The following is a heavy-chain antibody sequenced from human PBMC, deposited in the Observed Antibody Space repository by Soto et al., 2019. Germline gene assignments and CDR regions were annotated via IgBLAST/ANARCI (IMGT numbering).Heavy chain of an antibody. D-gene: IGHD3-10*01. CDR3: ARGREDHVDHHFGHLFDS. CDR2: VHHTGNT. CDR1: GDSIRDSF. J-gene: IGHJ4*02. V-gene: IGHV4-59*01. Sequence: SETLSLTCTVSGDSIRDSFWSWVRQPPGKGLEWIGLVHHTGNTNYNPSLETRVTMLIDASANHFSLTLTSVTPVDAAIYYCARGREDHVDHHFGHLFDSWGQGTLVTVSS.